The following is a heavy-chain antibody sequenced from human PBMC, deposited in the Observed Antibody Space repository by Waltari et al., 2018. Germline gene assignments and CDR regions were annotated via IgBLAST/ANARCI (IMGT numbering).Heavy chain of an antibody. D-gene: IGHD3-22*01. CDR2: ISGSSSYR. V-gene: IGHV3-21*01. CDR3: AVESSGSLDY. CDR1: GFTFSRYS. Sequence: EVQLVESGGGLVKPGGSLRLSCAASGFTFSRYSMNWVRQAPGKGLGWVSAISGSSSYRYYADSVKGRFTSSRENSKNTLYLQMNSLRAEDTAVYYCAVESSGSLDYWGQGTLVTVSS. J-gene: IGHJ4*02.